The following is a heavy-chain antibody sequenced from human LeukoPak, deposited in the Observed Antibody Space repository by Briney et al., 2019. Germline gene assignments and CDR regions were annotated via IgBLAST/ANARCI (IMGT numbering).Heavy chain of an antibody. V-gene: IGHV3-21*01. CDR2: ISSSGSYI. D-gene: IGHD1-26*01. CDR3: ARGLGGLLGSPRGGSYYGY. CDR1: GFTFSSYA. J-gene: IGHJ4*02. Sequence: GGSLRLSCAASGFTFSSYAMSWVRQAPGKGLEWVSSISSSGSYIHYADSVKGRFTISRDNAKNSLYLQMNSLRAEDTAVYYCARGLGGLLGSPRGGSYYGYWGQGTLVTVSS.